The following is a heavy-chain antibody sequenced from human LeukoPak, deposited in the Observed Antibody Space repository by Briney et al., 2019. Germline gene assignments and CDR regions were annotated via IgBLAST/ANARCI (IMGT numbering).Heavy chain of an antibody. D-gene: IGHD2-21*01. V-gene: IGHV3-23*01. Sequence: GGSLRLSCAASGFSLSSYAMSWVRQAPGKGLEWVSAISSTDAGTYHADSVKGRFTISRDSSKNTLYLQMNRLRAEDAAVYYCAKAPVTTCSGAYCYPFDYWGQGTLVTVSS. CDR2: ISSTDAGT. CDR1: GFSLSSYA. CDR3: AKAPVTTCSGAYCYPFDY. J-gene: IGHJ4*02.